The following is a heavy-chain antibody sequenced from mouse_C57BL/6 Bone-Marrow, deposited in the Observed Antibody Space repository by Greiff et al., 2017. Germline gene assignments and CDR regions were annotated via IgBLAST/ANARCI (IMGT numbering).Heavy chain of an antibody. V-gene: IGHV3-6*01. Sequence: EVKLVESGPGLVKPSQSLSLTCSVTGYSITSGYYWNWIRQFPGNKLEWMGYISYDGSNNYNPSLKNRISITRDTSKNQFVLKLNSVTTEDTATYYCARGGDYLDYWGQGTTLTVSS. J-gene: IGHJ2*01. CDR1: GYSITSGYY. CDR2: ISYDGSN. CDR3: ARGGDYLDY.